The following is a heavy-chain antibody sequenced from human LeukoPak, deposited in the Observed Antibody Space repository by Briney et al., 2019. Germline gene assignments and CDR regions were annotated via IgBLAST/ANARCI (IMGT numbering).Heavy chain of an antibody. D-gene: IGHD6-13*01. CDR3: ARGSVYSSSWYWMRGTGNFDY. CDR1: GYSFTSYW. V-gene: IGHV5-51*01. Sequence: GESLKISCKGSGYSFTSYWIGWVRQMPGKGLEWMGIIYPGDSDTRYSPSFQGQVTISADKSISTAYLQWSSLKASDTAMYYCARGSVYSSSWYWMRGTGNFDYWGQGTLVTVSS. CDR2: IYPGDSDT. J-gene: IGHJ4*02.